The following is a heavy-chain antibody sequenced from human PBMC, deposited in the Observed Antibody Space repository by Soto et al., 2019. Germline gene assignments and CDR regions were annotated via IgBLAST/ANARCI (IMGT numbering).Heavy chain of an antibody. V-gene: IGHV3-21*01. J-gene: IGHJ4*02. D-gene: IGHD4-4*01. CDR2: ISSSSSYI. CDR1: GFTFSSYS. Sequence: GGSLRLSCAASGFTFSSYSMNWVRQAPGKGLEWVSSISSSSSYIYYADSVKGRFTISRDNAKNSLFLQMNSLRTEDTAVYYCAKDRGNSNPSEFDYWGQGTLVTVSS. CDR3: AKDRGNSNPSEFDY.